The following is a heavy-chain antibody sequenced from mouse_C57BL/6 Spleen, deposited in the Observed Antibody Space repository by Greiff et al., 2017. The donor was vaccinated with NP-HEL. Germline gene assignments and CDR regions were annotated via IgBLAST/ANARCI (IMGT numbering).Heavy chain of an antibody. J-gene: IGHJ2*01. V-gene: IGHV1-55*01. CDR3: ARSTMITTGYYFDY. CDR2: IYPGSGST. CDR1: GYTFTSYW. Sequence: QVQLQQPGAELVKPGASVKMSCKASGYTFTSYWIPWVKQRPGQGLEWIGDIYPGSGSTNYNEKFTSKATLTVATSSSTAYMQLSSLTSEDSAVYYCARSTMITTGYYFDYWGQGTTRTVSS. D-gene: IGHD2-4*01.